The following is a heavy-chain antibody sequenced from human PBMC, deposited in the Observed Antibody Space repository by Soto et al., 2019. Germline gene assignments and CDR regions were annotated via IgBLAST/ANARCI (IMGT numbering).Heavy chain of an antibody. CDR1: GGSISSGGYS. J-gene: IGHJ5*02. V-gene: IGHV4-30-2*01. CDR3: ARRFAP. Sequence: QLQLQESGSGLVKPSQTLSLTCAVSGGSISSGGYSWSWIRQPPGKGLEWIGYISHSGSTYYNPSLQRRVTISLDRSQNQFSLKLSSVTDADTAVYYCARRFAPWGQGTMVTVSS. CDR2: ISHSGST.